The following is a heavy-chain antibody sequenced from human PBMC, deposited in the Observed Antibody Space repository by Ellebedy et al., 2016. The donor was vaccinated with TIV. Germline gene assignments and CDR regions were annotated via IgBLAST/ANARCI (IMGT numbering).Heavy chain of an antibody. V-gene: IGHV3-23*01. CDR1: GFIFSEFA. J-gene: IGHJ3*01. CDR3: AKDFISRNGIFDAFDV. CDR2: TGGPGTDT. Sequence: GESLKISXAASGFIFSEFAMTWVRQAPGKGPEWVSTTGGPGTDTYYADSVRGRFTISRDNSKSTLYLQMNSLRDEDTALYYCAKDFISRNGIFDAFDVWGQGTMVTVSS. D-gene: IGHD2-21*01.